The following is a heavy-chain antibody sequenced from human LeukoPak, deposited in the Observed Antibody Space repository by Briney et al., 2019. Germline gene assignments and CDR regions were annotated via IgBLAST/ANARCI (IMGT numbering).Heavy chain of an antibody. CDR3: ASYQGHSGYDSDY. Sequence: SETLSLTCTVSGDSISSSNYYWGWIRQPPGKGLEWIGTIYYSGGTYSNPSLKSRVTISVDTSKNQFSLKLNSVTAADTAVYYCASYQGHSGYDSDYWGQGTLVTVSS. CDR1: GDSISSSNYY. CDR2: IYYSGGT. J-gene: IGHJ4*02. V-gene: IGHV4-39*07. D-gene: IGHD5-12*01.